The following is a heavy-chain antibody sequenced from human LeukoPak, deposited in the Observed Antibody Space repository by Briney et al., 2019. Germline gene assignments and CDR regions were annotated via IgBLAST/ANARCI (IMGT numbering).Heavy chain of an antibody. CDR2: LTDGYTS. J-gene: IGHJ6*03. V-gene: IGHV3-23*01. CDR3: AKSREWYYYYMDV. Sequence: AGGSLRLSCAASGFTFSSYPMSWVRQAPGKGLEWVSTLTDGYTSYYADSVKGRFTISRDNSKNTLYLQMNSLRAEDTAVYYCAKSREWYYYYMDVWGKGTTVTVSS. CDR1: GFTFSSYP. D-gene: IGHD3-3*01.